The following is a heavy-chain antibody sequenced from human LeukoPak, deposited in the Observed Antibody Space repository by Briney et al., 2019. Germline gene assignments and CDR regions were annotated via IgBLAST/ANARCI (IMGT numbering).Heavy chain of an antibody. J-gene: IGHJ4*02. CDR3: ARVRVGAPGYYFDY. V-gene: IGHV3-53*01. CDR2: IYSGGPT. Sequence: GGSLRLSCAASGFTVSTKYMNWVRQAPGKGLEWVSVIYSGGPTYHADSVEGRLTISRDTSKNTLYLQMNSLRAEDTAVYYCARVRVGAPGYYFDYWGQGTLVTVSS. CDR1: GFTVSTKY. D-gene: IGHD1-26*01.